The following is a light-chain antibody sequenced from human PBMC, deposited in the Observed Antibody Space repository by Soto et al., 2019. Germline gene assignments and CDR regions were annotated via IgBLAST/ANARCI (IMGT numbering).Light chain of an antibody. CDR3: SSYTSSSTWV. J-gene: IGLJ3*02. Sequence: QSALTQPASVSGSPGQSITISCTGTSSDVGGYNYVSWYQQHPGKAPKLMIYEVSNRPSGVSNRFSGSKSGNTASLTISGHQAEDEADYYCSSYTSSSTWVFGRGTKLTVL. V-gene: IGLV2-14*01. CDR2: EVS. CDR1: SSDVGGYNY.